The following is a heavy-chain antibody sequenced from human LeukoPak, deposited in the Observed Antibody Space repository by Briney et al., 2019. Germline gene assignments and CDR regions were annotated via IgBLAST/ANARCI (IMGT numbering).Heavy chain of an antibody. V-gene: IGHV4-59*01. CDR3: ASVSGRTLSFDY. D-gene: IGHD1-26*01. CDR2: IYYSGST. Sequence: SETLSLTCTVSGGSISSYYWSWIRQPPGKGLEWIGYIYYSGSTNYNPSLKSRVTISVDTSKNQLSLKLSSVTAADTAVYYCASVSGRTLSFDYWGQGTLVTVSS. CDR1: GGSISSYY. J-gene: IGHJ4*02.